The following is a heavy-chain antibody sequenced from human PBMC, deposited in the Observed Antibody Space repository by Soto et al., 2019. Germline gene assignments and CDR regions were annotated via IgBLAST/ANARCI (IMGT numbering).Heavy chain of an antibody. D-gene: IGHD3-10*01. CDR2: ISRSGST. CDR1: GGSLGGFH. Sequence: QVQLQQWGAGLLKPSETLSLTSAVSGGSLGGFHWSWIRQPPGKGLEWIGEISRSGSTNYGPSLKSRVTMSMDTSRNQVSLNLSSVTDADTAVYYCARGRTAALIETRLFRVLFDLWGHGNLVTVSS. J-gene: IGHJ4*01. CDR3: ARGRTAALIETRLFRVLFDL. V-gene: IGHV4-34*01.